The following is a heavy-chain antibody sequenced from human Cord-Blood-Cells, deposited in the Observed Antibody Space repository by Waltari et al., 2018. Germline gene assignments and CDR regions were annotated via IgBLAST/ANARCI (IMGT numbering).Heavy chain of an antibody. Sequence: QIPSTESGPSLVKPTQNLTLTCTFYGFSPSSSRVGVDWMRPPPGQALKWPALIYWNDHKRYSPSLKSRLTITKDTSKNQVVLTMTNMDPVDTATYYCAHRRSYYGSGSYYNSYYYFDYWGQGTLVTVSS. J-gene: IGHJ4*02. CDR1: GFSPSSSRVG. CDR2: IYWNDHK. V-gene: IGHV2-5*01. CDR3: AHRRSYYGSGSYYNSYYYFDY. D-gene: IGHD3-10*01.